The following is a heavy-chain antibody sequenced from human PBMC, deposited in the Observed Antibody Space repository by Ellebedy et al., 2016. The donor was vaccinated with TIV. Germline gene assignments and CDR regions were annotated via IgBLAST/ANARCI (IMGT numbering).Heavy chain of an antibody. CDR3: ATGKRVVTAMAHGFDI. V-gene: IGHV1-69*04. CDR2: IIPIVGIA. CDR1: GYTFISYA. D-gene: IGHD2-21*02. Sequence: AASVKVSCKASGYTFISYALSWVRQAPGQGLEWMGRIIPIVGIANYAQQFQGRVTLTADNSTSTAYMDLSSLRSEDTAVYYCATGKRVVTAMAHGFDIWGQGTMVIVSS. J-gene: IGHJ3*02.